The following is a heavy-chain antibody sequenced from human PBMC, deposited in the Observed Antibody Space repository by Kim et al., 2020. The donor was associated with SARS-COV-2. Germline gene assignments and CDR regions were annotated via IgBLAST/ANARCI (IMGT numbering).Heavy chain of an antibody. J-gene: IGHJ4*02. V-gene: IGHV3-30*01. D-gene: IGHD5-12*01. CDR3: ASGRWLKHFDY. Sequence: YYADSVKGRFTISRDNSKNTLYLQMNSLRAEDTAVYYSASGRWLKHFDYWGQGTLVTVSS.